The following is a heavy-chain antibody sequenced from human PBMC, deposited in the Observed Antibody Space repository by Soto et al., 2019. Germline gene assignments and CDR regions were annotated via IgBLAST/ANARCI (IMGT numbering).Heavy chain of an antibody. V-gene: IGHV1-69*13. J-gene: IGHJ6*02. Sequence: SLKVSCKASGGTFSSYAISWVRQAPGQGLEWMGGIIPIFGTANYAQKFQGRVTITADESTSTAYKELSSLRSEDTAVYYCAGSLVPREDYYYGMDVWGQGTTVTVSS. CDR3: AGSLVPREDYYYGMDV. CDR2: IIPIFGTA. D-gene: IGHD6-13*01. CDR1: GGTFSSYA.